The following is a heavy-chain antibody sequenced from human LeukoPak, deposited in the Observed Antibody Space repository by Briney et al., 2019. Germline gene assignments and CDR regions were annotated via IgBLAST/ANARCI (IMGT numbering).Heavy chain of an antibody. D-gene: IGHD3-3*01. CDR2: IKQDGSEK. J-gene: IGHJ4*02. CDR1: GFTFSSYW. Sequence: GGSLRLSCAASGFTFSSYWMSWVRQAPGKGLEWVANIKQDGSEKYYVDSVKGRFTISRDNAKNSLYLQMNSLRAEDTAVYYCARDQVFWSGYYCDYWGQETLVPVSS. V-gene: IGHV3-7*01. CDR3: ARDQVFWSGYYCDY.